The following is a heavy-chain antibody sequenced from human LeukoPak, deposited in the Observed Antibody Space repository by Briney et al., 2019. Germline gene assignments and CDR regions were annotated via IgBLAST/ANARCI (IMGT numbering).Heavy chain of an antibody. CDR1: GLTFSSYN. D-gene: IGHD5-12*01. Sequence: GGSLRLSCAASGLTFSSYNMNWVRQAPRKGLEWVSYISSGISTIYYADSVKGRFTISRDNAKNSLYLQMNSLRDEDTAVYYCARDVGGYGTKGSYFDYWGQGTLVTVSS. CDR3: ARDVGGYGTKGSYFDY. V-gene: IGHV3-48*02. CDR2: ISSGISTI. J-gene: IGHJ4*02.